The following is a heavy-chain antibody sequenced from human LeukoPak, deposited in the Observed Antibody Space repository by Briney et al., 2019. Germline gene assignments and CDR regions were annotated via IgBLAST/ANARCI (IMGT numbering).Heavy chain of an antibody. CDR1: GFTFSSYA. D-gene: IGHD3-10*01. CDR3: ARSWPTMVRGVIITLDAFDI. J-gene: IGHJ3*02. CDR2: ISYDGSNK. Sequence: SGGSLRLSCAASGFTFSSYAMHWVRQAPGKGLEWVAVISYDGSNKYYADSVKGRFTISRDNSKNTLYLQMNSLRAEDTAVYYCARSWPTMVRGVIITLDAFDIWGQGTMVTVSS. V-gene: IGHV3-30*04.